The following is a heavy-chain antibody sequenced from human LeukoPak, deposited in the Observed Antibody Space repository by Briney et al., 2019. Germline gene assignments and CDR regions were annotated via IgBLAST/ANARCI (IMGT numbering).Heavy chain of an antibody. CDR3: AKPGKTYGGAFDI. V-gene: IGHV3-23*01. D-gene: IGHD4-17*01. J-gene: IGHJ3*02. CDR1: GFTVSSNY. Sequence: PGGSLRLSRAASGFTVSSNYMSWVRQAPGKGLEWVSAISGSGGSTYYADSVKGRFTISRDNSKNTLYLQMNSLRAEDTAVYYCAKPGKTYGGAFDIWGQGTMVTVSS. CDR2: ISGSGGST.